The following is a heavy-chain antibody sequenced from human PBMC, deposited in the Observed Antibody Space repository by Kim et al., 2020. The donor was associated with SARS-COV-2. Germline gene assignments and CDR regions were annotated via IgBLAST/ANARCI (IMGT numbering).Heavy chain of an antibody. V-gene: IGHV3-23*01. CDR3: AKDEGILGVYYFDY. CDR1: GFTFSSHA. CDR2: ISGGGGWPRT. D-gene: IGHD2-8*01. J-gene: IGHJ4*01. Sequence: GGSLRLSCAASGFTFSSHAMSWVRQAPGKGLEWVSAISGGGGWPRTGYADSVKGRFTISRDDSKSTVFLQMNNLRAEDTAIYYCAKDEGILGVYYFDYWG.